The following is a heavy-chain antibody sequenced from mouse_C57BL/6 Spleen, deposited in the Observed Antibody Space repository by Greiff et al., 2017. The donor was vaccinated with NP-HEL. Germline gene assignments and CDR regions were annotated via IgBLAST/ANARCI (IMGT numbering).Heavy chain of an antibody. Sequence: QVQLQQSGAELVKPGASVKISCKASGYAFSSYWMNWVKQRPGKGLEWIGQIYPGDGDTNYNGKFKGKATLTADNSSSTAYMQLSSLTSEDSAVYFCAREAAQATSYFDYWGQGTTLTVSS. CDR3: AREAAQATSYFDY. CDR1: GYAFSSYW. J-gene: IGHJ2*01. V-gene: IGHV1-80*01. CDR2: IYPGDGDT. D-gene: IGHD3-2*02.